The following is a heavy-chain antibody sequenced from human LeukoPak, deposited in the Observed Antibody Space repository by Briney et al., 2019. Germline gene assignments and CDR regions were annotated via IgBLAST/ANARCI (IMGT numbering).Heavy chain of an antibody. D-gene: IGHD6-13*01. Sequence: KPSETLSLTCTVSGGSISSYYWSWIRQPPGKGLEWIGYIYYSGSTNYNPSLKSRVTISVDTSKNQFSLKLSSVTAADTAVYYCARVSEGVAAAKPYYYYYYMDVWGKGTTVTVSS. CDR1: GGSISSYY. V-gene: IGHV4-59*01. CDR2: IYYSGST. J-gene: IGHJ6*03. CDR3: ARVSEGVAAAKPYYYYYYMDV.